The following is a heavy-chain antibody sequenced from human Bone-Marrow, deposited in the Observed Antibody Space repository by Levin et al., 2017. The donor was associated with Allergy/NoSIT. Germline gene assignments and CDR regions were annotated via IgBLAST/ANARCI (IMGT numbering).Heavy chain of an antibody. Sequence: ASVKVSCKASGYTFSSYDINWVRQATGQGLEWMGWMNPHISNLGYAQKFQGRVTMTRNTSISTAYMELFSLKSDDTAVYFCARGRPQYCSGGTCGDYYFDYWGQGTLVTVSS. CDR2: MNPHISNL. CDR3: ARGRPQYCSGGTCGDYYFDY. J-gene: IGHJ4*02. D-gene: IGHD2-15*01. CDR1: GYTFSSYD. V-gene: IGHV1-8*01.